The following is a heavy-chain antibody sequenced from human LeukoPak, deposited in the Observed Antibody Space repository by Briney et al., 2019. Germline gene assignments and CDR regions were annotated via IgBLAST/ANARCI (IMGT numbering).Heavy chain of an antibody. J-gene: IGHJ3*02. D-gene: IGHD3-16*01. CDR3: AKDLTSGATRLAAMGTHAFDI. CDR2: ISGSGGST. Sequence: PGGSLRLSCAASGFTFSSYAMSWVRQAPGKGLEWVSAISGSGGSTYYADSVKGRFTISRDNSKNTLYLQMNSLRAEDTAVYYCAKDLTSGATRLAAMGTHAFDIWGRGTMVTVSS. V-gene: IGHV3-23*01. CDR1: GFTFSSYA.